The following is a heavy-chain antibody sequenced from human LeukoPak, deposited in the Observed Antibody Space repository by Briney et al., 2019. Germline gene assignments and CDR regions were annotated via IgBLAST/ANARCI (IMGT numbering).Heavy chain of an antibody. V-gene: IGHV4-39*01. D-gene: IGHD3-10*01. J-gene: IGHJ4*02. CDR2: IYYSWST. Sequence: SETLSLTCTVSGGSISSSSYYWGWIRQPPGKGLEWIGSIYYSWSTYYNPSLKSRVTISVDTSKNQFSLKLSSVTAADTAVYYCARRFRGPDYWGQGTLVTVSS. CDR3: ARRFRGPDY. CDR1: GGSISSSSYY.